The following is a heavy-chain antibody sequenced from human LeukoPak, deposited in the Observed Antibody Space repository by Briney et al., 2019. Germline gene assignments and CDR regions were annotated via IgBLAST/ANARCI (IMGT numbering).Heavy chain of an antibody. Sequence: ASVTVSCKASGYTFTGYYMHWVRQAPGQGLEWMGWISAYNGNTNYAQKLQGRVTMTTDTSTSTAYMELRSLRSDDTAVYYCARVQYSSGFYFDYWGQGTLVTVSS. CDR2: ISAYNGNT. D-gene: IGHD3-22*01. CDR1: GYTFTGYY. V-gene: IGHV1-18*04. CDR3: ARVQYSSGFYFDY. J-gene: IGHJ4*02.